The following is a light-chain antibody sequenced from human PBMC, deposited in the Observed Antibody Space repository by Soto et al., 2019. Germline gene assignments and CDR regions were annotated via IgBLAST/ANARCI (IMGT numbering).Light chain of an antibody. CDR1: QSISTR. Sequence: DIQMTQSPSTLSASVGDRVTITCRASQSISTRLAWYQQKPGKAPNLLIYDVSSLESGAPSRFSGGGSGTEFTLTISSLQPDDFATYYCQQYNSYPRTFGQGTKLEIK. CDR3: QQYNSYPRT. CDR2: DVS. J-gene: IGKJ2*01. V-gene: IGKV1-5*01.